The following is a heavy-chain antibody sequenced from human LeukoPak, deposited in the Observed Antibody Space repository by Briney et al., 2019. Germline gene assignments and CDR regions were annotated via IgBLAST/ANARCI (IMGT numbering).Heavy chain of an antibody. CDR1: GASISSGGYS. J-gene: IGHJ4*02. D-gene: IGHD6-13*01. CDR2: IYYSGST. CDR3: ARLAGIWYSSLDY. Sequence: SETLSLTCAVSGASISSGGYSWSWIRQPPGKGLEWIGYIYYSGSTNYNPSLKSRVTISVDTSKNQFSLKLSSVTAADTAVYYCARLAGIWYSSLDYWGQGTLVTVSS. V-gene: IGHV4-61*08.